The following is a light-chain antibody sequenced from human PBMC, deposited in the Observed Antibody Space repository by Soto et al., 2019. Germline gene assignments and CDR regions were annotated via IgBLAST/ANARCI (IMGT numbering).Light chain of an antibody. J-gene: IGKJ4*01. CDR2: GAS. CDR3: QQYYSWPPLT. V-gene: IGKV3-15*01. Sequence: EVVMTQSPVTLSVSPGERATLSCRASQNVNSNLAWYRQKPGQAPRLLIYGASTRATGIPARFSGSGSGTEFTLTISSLQSEDFAIYYCQQYYSWPPLTFGGGTKVE. CDR1: QNVNSN.